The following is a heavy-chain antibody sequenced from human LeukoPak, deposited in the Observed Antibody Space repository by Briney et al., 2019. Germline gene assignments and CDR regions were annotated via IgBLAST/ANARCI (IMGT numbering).Heavy chain of an antibody. CDR3: ARRTYSSGLYYFDY. CDR2: IYPGDSDT. CDR1: GYSFTSYW. V-gene: IGHV5-51*01. D-gene: IGHD6-19*01. Sequence: GESLKISCKGSGYSFTSYWIGWVRQMAGKGLEWMGIIYPGDSDTRYSPSFQGQATISADKSISTAYLQWSSLKASDTAMYYCARRTYSSGLYYFDYWGQGTLVTVSS. J-gene: IGHJ4*02.